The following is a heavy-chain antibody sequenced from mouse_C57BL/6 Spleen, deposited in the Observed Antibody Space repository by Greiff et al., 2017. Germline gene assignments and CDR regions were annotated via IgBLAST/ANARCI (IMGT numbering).Heavy chain of an antibody. Sequence: VQLQQSGPELVKPGDSVKISCKASGYSFTGYFMNWVMQSHGKSLEWIGRINPYNGDTFYNQKFKGKATLTVDKSSSTAHMELRSLTSEDSEVYYCARGGNYWYFDVWGTGTTVTVSS. CDR2: INPYNGDT. J-gene: IGHJ1*03. D-gene: IGHD2-1*01. V-gene: IGHV1-20*01. CDR3: ARGGNYWYFDV. CDR1: GYSFTGYF.